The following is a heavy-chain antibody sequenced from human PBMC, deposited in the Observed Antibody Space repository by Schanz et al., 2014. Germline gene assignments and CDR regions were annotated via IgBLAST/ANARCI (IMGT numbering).Heavy chain of an antibody. CDR3: ARGRARQLVHWFDP. CDR1: GFSFSTYA. V-gene: IGHV3-30*04. J-gene: IGHJ5*02. D-gene: IGHD6-13*01. Sequence: QVQLVESGGGVVQPGRSLRLSRAASGFSFSTYAMHWVRQAPGKGLEWVAVILYDGSKTYYADSVKGRFTISRDNSKNTLSLQMNSLRAEDTAVYYCARGRARQLVHWFDPWGQGTLVTVSS. CDR2: ILYDGSKT.